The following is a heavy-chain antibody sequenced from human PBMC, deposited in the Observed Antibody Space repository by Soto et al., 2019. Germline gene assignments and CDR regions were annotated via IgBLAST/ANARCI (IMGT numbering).Heavy chain of an antibody. CDR2: IYYSGST. D-gene: IGHD6-13*01. J-gene: IGHJ4*02. CDR1: GGSVSSGSYY. V-gene: IGHV4-61*01. CDR3: ARRAAAGIDY. Sequence: PSETLSLTCTVSGGSVSSGSYYWSCIRKPQGKGLEGIGYIYYSGSTNYNPSLKSRVTISVDTSKNQFSLKLSSVTAADTAVYYCARRAAAGIDYWGQGTLVTSPQ.